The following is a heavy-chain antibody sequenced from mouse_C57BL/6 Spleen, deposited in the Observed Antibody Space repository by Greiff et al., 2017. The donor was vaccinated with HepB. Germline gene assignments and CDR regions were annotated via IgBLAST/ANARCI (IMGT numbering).Heavy chain of an antibody. V-gene: IGHV2-2*01. CDR2: IWSGGST. Sequence: QVQLQQSGPGLVQPSQSLSITCTVSGFSFTSYGVHWVRQSPGKGLEWLGVIWSGGSTDYNAAFISRLSISKDNSKIQVFFKMNSLQADDTAIYYCASSSYGSSYDAMDYWGQGTSVTVSS. CDR1: GFSFTSYG. CDR3: ASSSYGSSYDAMDY. D-gene: IGHD1-1*01. J-gene: IGHJ4*01.